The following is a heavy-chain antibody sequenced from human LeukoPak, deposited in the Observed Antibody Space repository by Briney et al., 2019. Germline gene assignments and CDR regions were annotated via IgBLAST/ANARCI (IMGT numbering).Heavy chain of an antibody. V-gene: IGHV4-59*01. CDR3: ARERADGYDY. CDR1: GGSISSYY. J-gene: IGHJ4*02. D-gene: IGHD5-24*01. Sequence: SETLSLTCTVSGGSISSYYWSWIRQPPGKGLEWIGYIYYSGSTNYNPSLKSRVTISVDTSKNQFSLKLSSVTAADTAVYYCARERADGYDYWGQGTLVTVSS. CDR2: IYYSGST.